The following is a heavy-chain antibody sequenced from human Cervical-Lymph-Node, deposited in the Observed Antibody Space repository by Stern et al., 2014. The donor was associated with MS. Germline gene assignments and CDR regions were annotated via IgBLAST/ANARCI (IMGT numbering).Heavy chain of an antibody. V-gene: IGHV4-34*01. D-gene: IGHD2-15*01. CDR3: ARVRGYCSGGSCYGRFDP. CDR1: GGSFSGYY. J-gene: IGHJ5*02. CDR2: INHSGST. Sequence: QVQLQQWGAGLLKPSETLSLTCAVYGGSFSGYYWSWIRQPPGKGLEWIGEINHSGSTNYNPSLKSRVTISVDPSKNQFSLKLSSVTAADTAVYYCARVRGYCSGGSCYGRFDPWGQGTLVTVSS.